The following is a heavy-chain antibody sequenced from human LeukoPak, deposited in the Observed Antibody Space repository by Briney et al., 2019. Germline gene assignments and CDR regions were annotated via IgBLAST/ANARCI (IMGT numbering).Heavy chain of an antibody. CDR1: GYSISSGYY. J-gene: IGHJ4*02. Sequence: ASETLSLTCAVPGYSISSGYYWGWIRQPPGKGLEWIGSIYHSGSTYYSPSLKTRVTISVDTSKNQSSLKLSSVTAADTAVYYCARVELGEMPFDYWGQGTLVTVSS. V-gene: IGHV4-38-2*01. CDR2: IYHSGST. D-gene: IGHD3-10*01. CDR3: ARVELGEMPFDY.